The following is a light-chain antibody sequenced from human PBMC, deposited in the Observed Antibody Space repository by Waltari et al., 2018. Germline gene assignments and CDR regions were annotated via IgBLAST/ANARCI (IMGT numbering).Light chain of an antibody. CDR2: KVS. V-gene: IGKV2-30*01. Sequence: VVMTQSPLSLPVTLGPPASISCSSSESLLFSDGKTYLNWFHQRPGQAPRRLIYKVSNRDSGVPDRFSGSGSDTVFTLKISRVEAEDVGVYYCMQGTHWPVYTFGQGTRLEIK. CDR3: MQGTHWPVYT. CDR1: ESLLFSDGKTY. J-gene: IGKJ2*01.